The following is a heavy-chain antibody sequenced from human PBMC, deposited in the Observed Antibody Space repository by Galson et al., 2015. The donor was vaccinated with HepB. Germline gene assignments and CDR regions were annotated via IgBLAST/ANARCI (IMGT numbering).Heavy chain of an antibody. CDR3: ARIPDYYYYMDV. V-gene: IGHV2-70*11. Sequence: PALVKPTQTLTLTCTFSGFSLSTSGMCVSWIRQPPGKALEWLARIDWDDDKYYSTSLKTRLTISKDTSKNQVVLTMTNMDPVDTATYYCARIPDYYYYMDVWGKGTTVTVSS. CDR1: GFSLSTSGMC. CDR2: IDWDDDK. J-gene: IGHJ6*03.